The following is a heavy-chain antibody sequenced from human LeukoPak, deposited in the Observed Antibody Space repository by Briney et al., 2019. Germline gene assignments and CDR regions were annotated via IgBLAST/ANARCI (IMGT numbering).Heavy chain of an antibody. V-gene: IGHV3-21*01. CDR1: GFSFRTHS. J-gene: IGHJ6*03. CDR2: ITSFGSDI. CDR3: ARAHDFWSGYGGNYMDV. D-gene: IGHD3-3*01. Sequence: GGSLRLSCAASGFSFRTHSMKWVRQAPGKGLEWVSSITSFGSDIYYADSVKGRFTVSRDDGKNSLYLQMNSLGAEDSAVYYCARAHDFWSGYGGNYMDVWGKGTTVTVSS.